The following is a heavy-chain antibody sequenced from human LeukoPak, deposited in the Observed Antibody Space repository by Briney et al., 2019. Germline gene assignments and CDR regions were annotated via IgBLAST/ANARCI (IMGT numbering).Heavy chain of an antibody. V-gene: IGHV3-23*01. Sequence: GGSLRLSCGASGLTLSSYAMSWVRQAPGKGLEWVSTIIGSATNTYYADSVKGRFTISRDDSKNTVYLQMNSLRAEDTAVYSCAKYTSGTSYRGLDQWGHGTLVTVSS. CDR1: GLTLSSYA. D-gene: IGHD3-10*01. CDR3: AKYTSGTSYRGLDQ. J-gene: IGHJ4*01. CDR2: IIGSATNT.